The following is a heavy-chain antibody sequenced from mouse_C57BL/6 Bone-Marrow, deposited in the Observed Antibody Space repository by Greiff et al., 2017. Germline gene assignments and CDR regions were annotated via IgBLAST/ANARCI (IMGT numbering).Heavy chain of an antibody. CDR3: AREKSSPLEWYFDV. CDR1: GYTFTSYW. CDR2: IDPSDSDT. D-gene: IGHD1-3*01. Sequence: QVQLQQPGAELVIPGASVKLSCKASGYTFTSYWMHWVKQRPGQGLEWIGEIDPSDSDTNYNQQLKGKSTLTVDKSSCTSYMQLSSLTSEDSAVYYCAREKSSPLEWYFDVWGTGTTVTVAS. V-gene: IGHV1-69*01. J-gene: IGHJ1*03.